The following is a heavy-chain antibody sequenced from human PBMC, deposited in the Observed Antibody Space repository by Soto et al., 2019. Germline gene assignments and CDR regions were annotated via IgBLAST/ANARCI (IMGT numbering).Heavy chain of an antibody. CDR2: IDPSDSYT. V-gene: IGHV5-10-1*01. Sequence: GESLKISCKGSGYSFTSYWISWVRQMPGKGLEWMGRIDPSDSYTNYSPSFQGHVTISADKSISTAYLQWSSLKASDTAMYYCARLSSSTEGYYGMDVWGQGTRVTVSS. CDR1: GYSFTSYW. CDR3: ARLSSSTEGYYGMDV. J-gene: IGHJ6*02. D-gene: IGHD6-6*01.